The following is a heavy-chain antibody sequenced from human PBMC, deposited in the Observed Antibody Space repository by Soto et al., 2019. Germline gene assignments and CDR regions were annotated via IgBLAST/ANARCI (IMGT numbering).Heavy chain of an antibody. D-gene: IGHD3-10*01. J-gene: IGHJ4*02. Sequence: QVQLVQSGAEVKKPGASVKVSCKASGYTFTSYYMHWVRQAPGQGLEWMGIINPSGGSTSYAQKFQGRVTMTRDTSTSTVYMELSSLRSEDTAVYYCARAGLTIMVRGVIFSVWGQGTLVTVSS. V-gene: IGHV1-46*01. CDR2: INPSGGST. CDR1: GYTFTSYY. CDR3: ARAGLTIMVRGVIFSV.